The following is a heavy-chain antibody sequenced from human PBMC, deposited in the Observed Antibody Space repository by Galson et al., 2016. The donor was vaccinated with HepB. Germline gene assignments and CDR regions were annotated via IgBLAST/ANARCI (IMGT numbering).Heavy chain of an antibody. D-gene: IGHD5-24*01. Sequence: SLRLSCAASGFTFIGYAMSWVRQAPGKGLEWVSSISSSDITYYADSVKGRFTISRDNSRTTVYLQMNTLRAEDTAVYYYAKRIGRDGYATGFDYWGQGTLVTVSS. CDR1: GFTFIGYA. V-gene: IGHV3-23*01. CDR2: ISSSDIT. CDR3: AKRIGRDGYATGFDY. J-gene: IGHJ4*02.